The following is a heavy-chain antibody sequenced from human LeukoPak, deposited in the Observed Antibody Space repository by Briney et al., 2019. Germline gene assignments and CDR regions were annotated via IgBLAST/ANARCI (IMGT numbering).Heavy chain of an antibody. J-gene: IGHJ6*03. CDR3: ARDGYCSGGSCYSSPGDYYYYMDV. V-gene: IGHV1-46*01. Sequence: GASVKVSCKASGYTFTSYYMHWVRQAPGQGLEWMGIINPSGGSTSYAQKFQGRVTMTRDMSTSTVYMELSSLRSEDTAVYYCARDGYCSGGSCYSSPGDYYYYMDVWGKGTTVTVSS. CDR2: INPSGGST. CDR1: GYTFTSYY. D-gene: IGHD2-15*01.